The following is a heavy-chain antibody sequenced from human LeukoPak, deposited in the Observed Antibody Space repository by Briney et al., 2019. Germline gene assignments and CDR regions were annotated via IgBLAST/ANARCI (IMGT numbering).Heavy chain of an antibody. J-gene: IGHJ4*02. CDR2: IYYSGST. V-gene: IGHV4-59*08. D-gene: IGHD6-6*01. Sequence: SETLPLTCTVSGGSISSYYWSWIRQPPGKGLEWIGYIYYSGSTNYNPSLKSRVTISVDTSKNQFSLKLSSVTAADTAVYYCASAPYSTSAVYWGQGTLVTVSS. CDR1: GGSISSYY. CDR3: ASAPYSTSAVY.